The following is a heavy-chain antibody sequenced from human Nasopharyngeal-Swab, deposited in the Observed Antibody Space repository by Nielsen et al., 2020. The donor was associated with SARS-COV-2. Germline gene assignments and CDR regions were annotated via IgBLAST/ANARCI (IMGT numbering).Heavy chain of an antibody. J-gene: IGHJ6*02. CDR1: GFTFSGSA. Sequence: GGSLRLSCAASGFTFSGSAMHWVRQASGKGLEWVGRIRSKANSYATAYAASVKGRFTISRDDSKNTAYLQMNSLRAEDTAVYYCAKDHYYDSSGFFSNYYYYGMDVWGQGTTVTVSS. CDR2: IRSKANSYAT. D-gene: IGHD3-22*01. CDR3: AKDHYYDSSGFFSNYYYYGMDV. V-gene: IGHV3-73*01.